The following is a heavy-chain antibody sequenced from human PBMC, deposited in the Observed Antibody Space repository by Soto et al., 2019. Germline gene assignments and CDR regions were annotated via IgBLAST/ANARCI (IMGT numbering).Heavy chain of an antibody. D-gene: IGHD3-22*01. J-gene: IGHJ5*02. CDR2: ISGSGGRK. CDR3: AKDLVVGTSWFDP. CDR1: GFTFSSYV. V-gene: IGHV3-23*01. Sequence: EVQLLESGGGLVQPGGSLRLSCAASGFTFSSYVMSWVRQAPGKGLEWVSAISGSGGRKYYADSVKGRFTITRDNSKNTLFLQMNSLRVEDTAVYYCAKDLVVGTSWFDPWGQGTLVTVSS.